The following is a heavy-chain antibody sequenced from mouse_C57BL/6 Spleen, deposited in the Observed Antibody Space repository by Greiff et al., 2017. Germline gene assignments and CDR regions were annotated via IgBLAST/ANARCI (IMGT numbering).Heavy chain of an antibody. CDR3: ARQGEYGSSYGDWYFDV. D-gene: IGHD1-1*01. CDR2: ISSGGSYT. Sequence: EVQGVESGGDLVKPGGSLKLSCAASGFTFSSYGMSWVRQTPDKRLEWVATISSGGSYTYYPDSVKGRFTISRDNAKNTLYLQMGSLKSEDTAMYYCARQGEYGSSYGDWYFDVWGTGTTVTVSS. V-gene: IGHV5-6*01. CDR1: GFTFSSYG. J-gene: IGHJ1*03.